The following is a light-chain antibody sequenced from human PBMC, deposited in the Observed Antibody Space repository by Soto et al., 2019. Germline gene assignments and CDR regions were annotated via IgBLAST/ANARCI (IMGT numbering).Light chain of an antibody. CDR2: AAS. V-gene: IGKV1-39*01. CDR3: EQSSSAPVT. J-gene: IGKJ1*01. Sequence: DIQVTQSPSSLSAFVGDRVTITCRTSQTLSNNLPWCKQQPGKAPNLLIYAASSLQSRVPSRVSVRGSGTEFTLTISILQPEDIAKYVGEQSSSAPVTFGPGSKV. CDR1: QTLSNN.